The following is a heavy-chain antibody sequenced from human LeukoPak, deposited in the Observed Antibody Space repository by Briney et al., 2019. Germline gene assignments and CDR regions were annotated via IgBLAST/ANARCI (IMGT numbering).Heavy chain of an antibody. CDR1: GFTFSNYW. J-gene: IGHJ4*02. CDR3: ARVSAEWLLFY. D-gene: IGHD3-3*01. Sequence: GGSLRLSCIASGFTFSNYWMSWVRQAPGKGLEWVASIKQDGGEKYYLDSVKGRFTISRDNAKNSLYLQMNSLRAEDTAVYYCARVSAEWLLFYWGQGTLVTVSS. V-gene: IGHV3-7*01. CDR2: IKQDGGEK.